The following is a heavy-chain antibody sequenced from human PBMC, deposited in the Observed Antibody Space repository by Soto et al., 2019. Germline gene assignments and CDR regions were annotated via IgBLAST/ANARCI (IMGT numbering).Heavy chain of an antibody. D-gene: IGHD6-13*01. Sequence: SETLSLPCAVSGGSISTPNWWTWVRQAPGKGLEWIGEIYHGGKINYNPSLRSRVTISVDKSHNQFSLNLTSVTAADTAVYYCAKDAPAGRDLRYWGRGTLVTVST. J-gene: IGHJ4*01. CDR2: IYHGGKI. V-gene: IGHV4-4*02. CDR3: AKDAPAGRDLRY. CDR1: GGSISTPNW.